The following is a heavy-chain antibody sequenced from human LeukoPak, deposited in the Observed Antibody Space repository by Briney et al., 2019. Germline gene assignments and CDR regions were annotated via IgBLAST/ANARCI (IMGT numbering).Heavy chain of an antibody. D-gene: IGHD6-6*01. Sequence: PGGSLSLSCATSGFTFTNYWMVWVRQAPGKGLVWVSHINSDGSDTTYADSVKGRFTISRDNAKNTLYLQMNSLRAEDTAVYYCARHRYDRSSNSNRFDPWGQGTLLTVSS. V-gene: IGHV3-74*01. CDR3: ARHRYDRSSNSNRFDP. CDR2: INSDGSDT. J-gene: IGHJ5*02. CDR1: GFTFTNYW.